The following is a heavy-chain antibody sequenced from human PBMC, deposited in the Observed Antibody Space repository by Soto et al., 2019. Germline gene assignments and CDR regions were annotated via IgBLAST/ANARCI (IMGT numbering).Heavy chain of an antibody. CDR1: GGSVSSGGYY. CDR2: MFHSGAK. J-gene: IGHJ5*02. V-gene: IGHV4-39*01. D-gene: IGHD6-13*01. CDR3: ASRGERAAATNWFDP. Sequence: QVQLRESGPGLVKPSETLSLTCSVSGGSVSSGGYYWGWIRQTPGKGLEWIASMFHSGAKYYNPSLKHRVSISVDTSKNEFFLKLSSSTALDTAIYYYASRGERAAATNWFDPWSQGVLVTVSS.